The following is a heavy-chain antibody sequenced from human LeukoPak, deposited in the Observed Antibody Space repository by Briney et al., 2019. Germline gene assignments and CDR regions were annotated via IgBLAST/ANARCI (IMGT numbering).Heavy chain of an antibody. D-gene: IGHD3-22*01. CDR2: ISGTGSYI. CDR3: ARAYYYDSSGYYPQAAFDI. V-gene: IGHV3-21*01. Sequence: GVLRLSCAASGFTFSSYSMNWVRQAPGKGLEWVSSISGTGSYIYYADSVKGRFTISRDNGKNSLYLQMNSLRAEDTAVYYCARAYYYDSSGYYPQAAFDIWGQGTMVTVSS. CDR1: GFTFSSYS. J-gene: IGHJ3*02.